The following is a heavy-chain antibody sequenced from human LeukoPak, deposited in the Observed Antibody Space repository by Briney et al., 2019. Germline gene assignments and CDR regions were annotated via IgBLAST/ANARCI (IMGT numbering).Heavy chain of an antibody. D-gene: IGHD6-6*01. Sequence: GGSLRLSCAASGFTFSSYSMNWVRQAPGKGLEWVSSITSSSSYIHYADSVKGRFTISRDNAKNSLDLQMNSLRVEDTAVYYCARDGVHRSSLPMGGIDPWGQGTLVTVSS. V-gene: IGHV3-21*01. CDR2: ITSSSSYI. CDR1: GFTFSSYS. CDR3: ARDGVHRSSLPMGGIDP. J-gene: IGHJ5*02.